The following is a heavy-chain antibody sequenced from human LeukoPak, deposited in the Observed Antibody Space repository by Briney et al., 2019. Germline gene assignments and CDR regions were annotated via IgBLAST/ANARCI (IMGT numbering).Heavy chain of an antibody. V-gene: IGHV3-15*01. CDR3: TTVGQMDYYGSGSYPQPENYYYYYYMDV. J-gene: IGHJ6*03. CDR2: IKSKTDGGTT. D-gene: IGHD3-10*01. Sequence: GGSLRLSCAASGFTFSNTWMSWVRQAPGKGLEWVGRIKSKTDGGTTDYAAPVKGRFTISRDDSKNTLYLQMNSLKTEDTAVYYCTTVGQMDYYGSGSYPQPENYYYYYYMDVWGKGTTVTVSS. CDR1: GFTFSNTW.